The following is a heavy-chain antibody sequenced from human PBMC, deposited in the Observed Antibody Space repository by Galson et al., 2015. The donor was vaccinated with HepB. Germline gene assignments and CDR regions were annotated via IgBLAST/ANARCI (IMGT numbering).Heavy chain of an antibody. CDR3: ARDWAAAIPGYYGMDV. D-gene: IGHD2-2*02. V-gene: IGHV1-18*04. CDR1: GYTFTSYG. J-gene: IGHJ6*02. CDR2: ISAYNGNT. Sequence: SVKVSCKASGYTFTSYGISWVRQAPGQGLEWMGWISAYNGNTNYAQKLQGRVTMTTDTSTSTAYMELRSLRSDDTAVYYCARDWAAAIPGYYGMDVWGQGTTVTVSS.